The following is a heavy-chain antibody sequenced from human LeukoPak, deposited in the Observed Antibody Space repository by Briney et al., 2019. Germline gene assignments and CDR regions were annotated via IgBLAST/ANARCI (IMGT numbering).Heavy chain of an antibody. CDR2: ISGSGGST. CDR3: AKVEVGNYDFWSGYHFLY. D-gene: IGHD3-3*01. J-gene: IGHJ4*02. CDR1: GFTFSSYA. Sequence: GGSLRLSCAASGFTFSSYAMSWVRQAPGKGLEWVSAISGSGGSTYYADSVKGRFTISRDNSKNTLYLQMNSLRAEDTAVYYCAKVEVGNYDFWSGYHFLYWGQGTLVTVSS. V-gene: IGHV3-23*01.